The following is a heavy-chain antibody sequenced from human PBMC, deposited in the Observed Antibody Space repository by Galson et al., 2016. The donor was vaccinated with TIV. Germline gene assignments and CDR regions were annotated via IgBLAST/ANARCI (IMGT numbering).Heavy chain of an antibody. V-gene: IGHV3-74*01. CDR2: INPDGSVT. CDR3: ARAIYGDPPGVDY. CDR1: GFSFSSHW. J-gene: IGHJ4*02. D-gene: IGHD4-17*01. Sequence: LRLSCAASGFSFSSHWMHWVRQTPGKGLVWVSRINPDGSVTNYAESVKGRFTISRDNAKNTVYLQMNSLRAEDTSLYYCARAIYGDPPGVDYWGQGTLVTVSS.